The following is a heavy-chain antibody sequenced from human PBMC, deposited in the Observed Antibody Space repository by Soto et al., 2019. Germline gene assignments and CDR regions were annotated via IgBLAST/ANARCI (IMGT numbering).Heavy chain of an antibody. CDR2: IYWDDDK. Sequence: ESGPTLVNPTQTLTLTCTFSGFSLSTSGVGVGWIRQPPGKALEWLALIYWDDDKRYSPSLKSRLTITKDTSKNQVVLTMTNMDPVDTATYYCAHAPGAYYDSSGYYYTVEYFQHWGQGTLVTVSS. CDR1: GFSLSTSGVG. V-gene: IGHV2-5*02. CDR3: AHAPGAYYDSSGYYYTVEYFQH. D-gene: IGHD3-22*01. J-gene: IGHJ1*01.